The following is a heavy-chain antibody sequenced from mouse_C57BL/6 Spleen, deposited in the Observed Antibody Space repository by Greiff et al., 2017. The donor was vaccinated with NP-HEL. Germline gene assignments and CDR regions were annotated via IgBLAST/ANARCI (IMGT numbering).Heavy chain of an antibody. J-gene: IGHJ4*01. V-gene: IGHV1-61*01. D-gene: IGHD5-5*01. Sequence: VQLQQSGAELVRPGSSVKLSCKASGYTFTSYWMDWVKQRPGQGLEWIGNIYPSDSETHYNQKFKDKATLTVDKSSSTAYMQLSSLTSEDSAVYYCARGLPVYAMDYWGQGTSVTVSS. CDR2: IYPSDSET. CDR3: ARGLPVYAMDY. CDR1: GYTFTSYW.